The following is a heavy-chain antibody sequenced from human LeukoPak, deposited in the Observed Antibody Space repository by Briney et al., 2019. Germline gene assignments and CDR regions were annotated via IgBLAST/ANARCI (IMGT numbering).Heavy chain of an antibody. V-gene: IGHV5-51*01. Sequence: GGSLKISCKGSGFSFTSYWIGWVRQMPGKGLEWMGIIYPGDSDTRYSPSFQGQVTISADKSISTAYLQWSSLKASDTAMYYCARRKILTDCSGGSCYSWSYFDYWGQGTLVTVSS. J-gene: IGHJ4*02. CDR2: IYPGDSDT. CDR3: ARRKILTDCSGGSCYSWSYFDY. D-gene: IGHD2-15*01. CDR1: GFSFTSYW.